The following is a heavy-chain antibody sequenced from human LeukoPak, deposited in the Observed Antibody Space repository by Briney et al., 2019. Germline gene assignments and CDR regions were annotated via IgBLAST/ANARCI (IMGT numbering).Heavy chain of an antibody. V-gene: IGHV3-74*01. J-gene: IGHJ6*02. D-gene: IGHD3-16*02. Sequence: GGSLRLSCAASGFTFSRYWMHWVRQAPGKGLVWVSSTSTDGSTTVYGDSVKGRFTISRDNGKNTLDLQLNSLRVEDTAVYFCTRTGYRHGMDVWGQGTTVTVSS. CDR3: TRTGYRHGMDV. CDR1: GFTFSRYW. CDR2: TSTDGSTT.